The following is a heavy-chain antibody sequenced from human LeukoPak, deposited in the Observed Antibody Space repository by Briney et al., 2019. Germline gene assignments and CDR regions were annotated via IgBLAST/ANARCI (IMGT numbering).Heavy chain of an antibody. V-gene: IGHV1-58*02. CDR3: AADTPRPYSGSYYYYYGMDV. CDR1: GFTFTSSA. J-gene: IGHJ6*04. CDR2: IVVGSGNT. Sequence: SVKVSCKASGFTFTSSAMQWVRQARGQRLEWIGWIVVGSGNTNYAQKFQERVTITRDMSTSTAYMELSSLRSEDTAVYYCAADTPRPYSGSYYYYYGMDVWGKGTTVTVSS. D-gene: IGHD1-26*01.